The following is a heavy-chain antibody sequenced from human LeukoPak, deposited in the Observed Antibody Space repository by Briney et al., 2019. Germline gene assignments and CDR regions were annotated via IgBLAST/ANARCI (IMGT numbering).Heavy chain of an antibody. CDR3: ARGGAIIAAAARFDP. V-gene: IGHV3-23*01. Sequence: PGGSLRLSCAASGFTFSSYAMSWVRQAPGKGLEWVSAISGSGDSTYYADSVKGRFTISRDNAKNTLYLQMNSLRAEDTAVYYCARGGAIIAAAARFDPWGQGTLVTVSS. CDR2: ISGSGDST. CDR1: GFTFSSYA. J-gene: IGHJ5*02. D-gene: IGHD6-13*01.